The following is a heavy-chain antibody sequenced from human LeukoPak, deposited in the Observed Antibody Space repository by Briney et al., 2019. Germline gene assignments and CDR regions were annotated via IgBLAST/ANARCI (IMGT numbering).Heavy chain of an antibody. CDR1: GFTFSSYW. CDR2: IKQDGSER. J-gene: IGHJ5*02. Sequence: GGSLRLSCAASGFTFSSYWMSWVRQAPGKGLEWVANIKQDGSERTYVDSVKGRFTISRDNAKNSIFLQMNSLRVEDMATYYCVRDGGTDWYDPWGQGTLVSVSS. D-gene: IGHD3-16*01. V-gene: IGHV3-7*01. CDR3: VRDGGTDWYDP.